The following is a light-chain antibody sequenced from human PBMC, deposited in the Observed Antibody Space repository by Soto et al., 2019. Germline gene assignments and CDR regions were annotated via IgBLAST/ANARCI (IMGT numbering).Light chain of an antibody. V-gene: IGKV3-11*01. CDR1: QSVGSY. J-gene: IGKJ5*01. Sequence: ETELTQSPATLTSPSAPRHTHSSRASQSVGSYLTWYQQKPGQAPRLLIYDAFNRATGIPARFSGSGSGTDFALAISSLEPEDFAVYYXQHRYNWLITFGQGTRLEIK. CDR2: DAF. CDR3: QHRYNWLIT.